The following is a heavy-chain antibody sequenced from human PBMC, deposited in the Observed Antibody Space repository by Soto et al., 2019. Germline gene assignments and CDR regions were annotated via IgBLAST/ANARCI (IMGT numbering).Heavy chain of an antibody. V-gene: IGHV5-51*01. CDR3: AGHWDYGGNSGYYYYYGMDV. CDR2: IYPGDSDT. CDR1: GYSFTSYW. Sequence: GESLKISCKGSGYSFTSYWIGWVRQMPGKGLEWMGIIYPGDSDTRYSPSFQGQVTISADKSISTAYLQWSSLKASDTAMYYCAGHWDYGGNSGYYYYYGMDVWGQGTTVTVS. D-gene: IGHD4-17*01. J-gene: IGHJ6*02.